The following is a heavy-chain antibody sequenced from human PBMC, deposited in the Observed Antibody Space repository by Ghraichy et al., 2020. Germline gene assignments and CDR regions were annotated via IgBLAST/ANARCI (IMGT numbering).Heavy chain of an antibody. CDR3: VRGLRRTVFVAVKSYGMDF. CDR1: GFTFSNYV. V-gene: IGHV3-30-3*01. D-gene: IGHD3-3*01. CDR2: ISNDGSNK. Sequence: GESLNISCAASGFTFSNYVMHWVRQAPGKGLEWVGVISNDGSNKYYADSVKGRFTISRDNSKNTLFLQLNSLRPDDTAVYYCVRGLRRTVFVAVKSYGMDFWGRGPTFTFAS. J-gene: IGHJ6*02.